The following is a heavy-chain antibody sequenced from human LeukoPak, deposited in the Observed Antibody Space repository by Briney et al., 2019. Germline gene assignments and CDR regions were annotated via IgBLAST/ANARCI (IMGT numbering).Heavy chain of an antibody. CDR1: GGSISSGGYY. V-gene: IGHV4-31*03. Sequence: SETLSLTCTVSGGSISSGGYYWSWIRQHPGKGLEWIGYIYYSGSTYYNPSLKSRVTISVDTSKNQFSLKLSSVTAADAAVYYCARVHDYGGNTDAFDIWGQGTMVTVSS. J-gene: IGHJ3*02. CDR2: IYYSGST. CDR3: ARVHDYGGNTDAFDI. D-gene: IGHD4-23*01.